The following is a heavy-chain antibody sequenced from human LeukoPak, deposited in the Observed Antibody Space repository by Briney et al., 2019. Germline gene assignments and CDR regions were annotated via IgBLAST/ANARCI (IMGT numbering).Heavy chain of an antibody. CDR1: GFTFGDYA. J-gene: IGHJ4*02. CDR2: IRSKAYGETA. D-gene: IGHD1-1*01. V-gene: IGHV3-49*03. Sequence: GGSLRLSCTASGFTFGDYAMSWIRQAPGKGLEWVGFIRSKAYGETADYAASVKGRFTISRDDSEAIAYLQMNSLKTEDTAVYHCTRDRGAYNLYDYWGQGTLFTVSS. CDR3: TRDRGAYNLYDY.